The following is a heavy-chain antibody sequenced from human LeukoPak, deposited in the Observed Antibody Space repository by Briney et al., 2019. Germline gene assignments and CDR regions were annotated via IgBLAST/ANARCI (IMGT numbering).Heavy chain of an antibody. Sequence: GGSLRLSCAASGFTFSSYGMSWVRQAPGKGLEWVSGISDSAGTTNYADSVKGRFSVSRDNSKSTVYLQMNSLSAEDTAIYYCSKGQELDDGVFESWGRGTLVTVSS. CDR3: SKGQELDDGVFES. CDR2: ISDSAGTT. D-gene: IGHD1-1*01. V-gene: IGHV3-23*01. J-gene: IGHJ5*01. CDR1: GFTFSSYG.